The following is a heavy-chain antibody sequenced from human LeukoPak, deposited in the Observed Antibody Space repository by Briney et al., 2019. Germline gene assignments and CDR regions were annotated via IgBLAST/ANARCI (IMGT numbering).Heavy chain of an antibody. CDR2: IEQDGSEK. D-gene: IGHD6-19*01. CDR3: VGGIGWLPDY. CDR1: GLTFSAYW. J-gene: IGHJ4*02. V-gene: IGHV3-7*01. Sequence: PGGSLRLSCAASGLTFSAYWGNWVRQAPGKGLEWVANIEQDGSEKSYVDSVKGRFTISRDNGANSLYLQMNNLRVEDTGVYYCVGGIGWLPDYWGQGTLVTVSS.